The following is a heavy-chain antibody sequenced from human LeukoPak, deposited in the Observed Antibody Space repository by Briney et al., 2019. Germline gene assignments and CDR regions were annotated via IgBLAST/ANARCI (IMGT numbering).Heavy chain of an antibody. Sequence: PGGSLRLSCAASGFTFSSYTMNWVRQAPGKGLEWVSYISSSGSTIYYADSVKGRFTISRDNAKNSLYMQMNSLRAEDTAVYYCARASPYYYCMDVWGKGTTVTVSS. V-gene: IGHV3-48*01. CDR2: ISSSGSTI. J-gene: IGHJ6*03. CDR1: GFTFSSYT. CDR3: ARASPYYYCMDV.